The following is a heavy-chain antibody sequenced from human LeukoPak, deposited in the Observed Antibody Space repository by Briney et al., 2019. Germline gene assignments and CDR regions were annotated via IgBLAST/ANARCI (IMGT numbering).Heavy chain of an antibody. V-gene: IGHV4-59*01. CDR1: SGSIGSYY. CDR2: IYYSGST. J-gene: IGHJ3*02. D-gene: IGHD3-3*01. CDR3: ARGLNWYYDFWSGYSAPDAFDI. Sequence: TSETLSLTCTVSSGSIGSYYWSWIRQPPGKGLEWIGYIYYSGSTNYNPSLKSRVTISVDTSKNQFPLKLSSVTAADTAVYYCARGLNWYYDFWSGYSAPDAFDIWGQGTMVTVSS.